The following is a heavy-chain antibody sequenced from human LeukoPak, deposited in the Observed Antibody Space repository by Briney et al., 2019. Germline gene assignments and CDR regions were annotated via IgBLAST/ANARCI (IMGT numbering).Heavy chain of an antibody. CDR2: IYTSGSS. J-gene: IGHJ4*02. D-gene: IGHD3-10*01. CDR3: ARNPIRGFGELRD. CDR1: GGSISGYY. Sequence: PSETLSLTCTVSGGSISGYYWRWIRQPAGKGLEWIGRIYTSGSSDYNPSLKSRVTMSVDTSKNQFSLKLSSVTAADTAVYYCARNPIRGFGELRDWGQGTLVTVSS. V-gene: IGHV4-4*07.